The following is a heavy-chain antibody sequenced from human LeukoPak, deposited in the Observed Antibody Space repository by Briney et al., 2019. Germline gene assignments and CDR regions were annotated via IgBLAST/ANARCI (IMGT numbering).Heavy chain of an antibody. CDR3: ARHRDCSTTTCSVKWGFDY. D-gene: IGHD2-2*01. CDR2: IYYTGTT. V-gene: IGHV4-39*01. Sequence: PSETLSLTCTVSGDSISSYNYFWGWIRQPPGKGLEWIGTIYYTGTTFYNPSLNSRVTISVARSKNQFSLRLSSVTAADTAVYYCARHRDCSTTTCSVKWGFDYWGPGTLVTVSS. CDR1: GDSISSYNYF. J-gene: IGHJ4*02.